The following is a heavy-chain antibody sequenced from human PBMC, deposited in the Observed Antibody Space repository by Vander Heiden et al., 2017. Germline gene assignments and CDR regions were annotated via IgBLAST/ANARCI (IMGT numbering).Heavy chain of an antibody. D-gene: IGHD3-10*01. CDR1: VSTFSTFA. J-gene: IGHJ4*03. CDR2: ITTVFGTA. V-gene: IGHV1-69*01. Sequence: QVQLVLSGAEVRKPASLVKISCKSSVSTFSTFAICWVRQAPGQDLEWMGGITTVFGTANYAQEFQGRVTITADESTSTVDMELRSLRFEDTAMYYCARGYDSGNYYYHYWGRVTLVSVSS. CDR3: ARGYDSGNYYYHY.